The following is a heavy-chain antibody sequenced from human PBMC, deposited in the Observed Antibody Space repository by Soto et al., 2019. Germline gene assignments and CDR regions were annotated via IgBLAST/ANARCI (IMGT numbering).Heavy chain of an antibody. CDR2: ISGSGGST. D-gene: IGHD7-27*01. CDR3: AKAPGVWGSSWDFDL. CDR1: GFKFSNSA. Sequence: EVQLLESGGGLVQPGGSLRLSCAASGFKFSNSAMTWVRQAPGKGLECVSSISGSGGSTYYADSVKGRFTISRDNSKNTLYLQMHIVGAEDTAVYYCAKAPGVWGSSWDFDLWGRGTLVTVSS. V-gene: IGHV3-23*01. J-gene: IGHJ2*01.